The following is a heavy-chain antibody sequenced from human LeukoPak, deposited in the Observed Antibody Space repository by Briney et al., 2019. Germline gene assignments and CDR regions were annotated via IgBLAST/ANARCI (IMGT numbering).Heavy chain of an antibody. CDR2: LYTSGST. Sequence: PSETLSLTCTVSGGSISNYYLNWIRQPAGKGLEWIGRLYTSGSTNYNPSLKSRLTMSVDTSKNQFSLKLTSVTAADTAVYYCAKEWELETFFDSWGQGALVTVSS. CDR1: GGSISNYY. V-gene: IGHV4-4*07. CDR3: AKEWELETFFDS. D-gene: IGHD1-26*01. J-gene: IGHJ4*02.